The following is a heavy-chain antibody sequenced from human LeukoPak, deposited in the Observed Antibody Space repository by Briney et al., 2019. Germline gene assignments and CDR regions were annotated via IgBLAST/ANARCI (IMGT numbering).Heavy chain of an antibody. CDR1: GFTISTYW. D-gene: IGHD5-12*01. V-gene: IGHV3-7*01. CDR3: ARDPKWLDY. CDR2: TNQEGSEK. J-gene: IGHJ4*02. Sequence: PGGSLRLSCAASGFTISTYWMSRVRQAPGKGLEWVANTNQEGSEKYYVDSVKGRFTISKDNAKNSLYLQMNSLRAGDTAVYYCARDPKWLDYWGQGTQVTVSS.